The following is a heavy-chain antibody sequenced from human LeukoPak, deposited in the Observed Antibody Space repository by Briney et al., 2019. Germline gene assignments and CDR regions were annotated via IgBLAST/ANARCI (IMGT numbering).Heavy chain of an antibody. J-gene: IGHJ2*01. Sequence: SETLSLTCAVYGGSFSGYYWSWIRQPPGKGLEWIGEINHSGSTNYNPSLKSRVNISVDTSKNQFSLKLSSGTAADTAVYYCARGRYSYGYRWWYFDLWGRGTLVTVSS. V-gene: IGHV4-34*01. CDR3: ARGRYSYGYRWWYFDL. D-gene: IGHD5-18*01. CDR2: INHSGST. CDR1: GGSFSGYY.